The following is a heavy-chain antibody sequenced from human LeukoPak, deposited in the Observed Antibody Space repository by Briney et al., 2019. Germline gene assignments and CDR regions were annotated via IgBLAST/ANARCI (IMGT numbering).Heavy chain of an antibody. CDR2: ISGSGGST. CDR3: ATDRDYSEYYYLNWLDP. V-gene: IGHV3-23*01. Sequence: PGGSLRLSCAASGFTFSSYAMSWVRQAPGKGLEWVSAISGSGGSTYYADSVKGRFTISRDNSKNTLYLQMNSLRAEDTAVYYCATDRDYSEYYYLNWLDPWGQGTLVTVSS. CDR1: GFTFSSYA. D-gene: IGHD3-22*01. J-gene: IGHJ5*02.